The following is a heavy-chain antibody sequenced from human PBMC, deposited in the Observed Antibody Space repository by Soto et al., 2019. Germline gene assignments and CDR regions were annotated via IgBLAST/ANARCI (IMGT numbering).Heavy chain of an antibody. CDR1: GFSLTTSGVG. J-gene: IGHJ4*02. CDR3: AHRVLRTVFGLVTTTAIYFDF. D-gene: IGHD3-3*01. V-gene: IGHV2-5*02. Sequence: QITLNESGPTVVRPTETLTLTCRFSGFSLTTSGVGVGWIRQSPGKAPEWLALIYWDDDKRYSASLKSRLTITQDTFKNPVVLTVSDLDPTDTGTYYCAHRVLRTVFGLVTTTAIYFDFWGQGTPVAVSS. CDR2: IYWDDDK.